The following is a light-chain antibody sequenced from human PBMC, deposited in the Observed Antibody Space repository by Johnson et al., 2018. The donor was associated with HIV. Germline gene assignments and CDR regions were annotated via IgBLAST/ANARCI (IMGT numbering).Light chain of an antibody. CDR3: GTWDSSLGCV. CDR2: DDY. V-gene: IGLV1-51*01. Sequence: HSVLTQPPSVSAAPGQKVAISCSGSSSNIGNNYVSWYQQLPGTAPKLLIYDDYKRPSGIPDRFSGSKSGTSATLGITGLQTGDEADYYCGTWDSSLGCVFGTWTKVTVL. CDR1: SSNIGNNY. J-gene: IGLJ1*01.